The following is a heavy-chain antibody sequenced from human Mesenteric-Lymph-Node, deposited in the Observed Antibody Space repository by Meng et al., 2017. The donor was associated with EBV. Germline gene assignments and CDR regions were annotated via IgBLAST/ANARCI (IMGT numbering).Heavy chain of an antibody. CDR2: INSHSGGS. V-gene: IGHV1-2*06. CDR1: GYTVSEYY. D-gene: IGHD6-13*01. J-gene: IGHJ4*02. CDR3: ARVPSIAAAGYATFNY. Sequence: VQLGRSGAGVKKPWASVNVSCKASGYTVSEYYMHWVRQAPGQGLEWMGRINSHSGGSNYAQKFQGRVTLTSDTSTTTAYMELRSLRSDDTAVYYCARVPSIAAAGYATFNYWGQGTLVTVSS.